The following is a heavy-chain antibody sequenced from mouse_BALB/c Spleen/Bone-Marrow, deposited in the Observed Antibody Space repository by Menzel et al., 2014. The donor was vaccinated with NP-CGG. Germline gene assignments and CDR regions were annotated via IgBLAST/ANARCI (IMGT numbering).Heavy chain of an antibody. J-gene: IGHJ2*01. V-gene: IGHV1-14*01. CDR3: ARTGNYYGSSFDY. CDR2: INPFNDGT. D-gene: IGHD1-1*01. CDR1: GYTFTSYV. Sequence: EVKVVESGPELVKPGTSVKMSCKASGYTFTSYVIHWVKQKPGQGLEWIGYINPFNDGTKYNEKFKDKASLTSDKSSNTAYMELSSLTSEDSAVYYCARTGNYYGSSFDYWGQGTTLTVSS.